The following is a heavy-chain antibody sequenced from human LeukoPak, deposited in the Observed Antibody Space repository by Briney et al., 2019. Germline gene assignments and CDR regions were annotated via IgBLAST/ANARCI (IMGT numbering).Heavy chain of an antibody. CDR1: GLTFSSYA. D-gene: IGHD2-2*01. Sequence: GGSLRLSCAASGLTFSSYAMSWVRQAPGKGLEWVSAISGSGGSTYYADSVKGRFTISRDNSKNTLYLQMNSLRAEDTAVYYCALMGVVVVPAATFDYWGQGTLVTVSS. CDR3: ALMGVVVVPAATFDY. CDR2: ISGSGGST. J-gene: IGHJ4*02. V-gene: IGHV3-23*01.